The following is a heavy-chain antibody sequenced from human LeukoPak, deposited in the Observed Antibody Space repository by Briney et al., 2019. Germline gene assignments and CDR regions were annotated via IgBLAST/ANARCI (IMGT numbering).Heavy chain of an antibody. CDR3: ARDPIYSSGWYSI. D-gene: IGHD6-19*01. V-gene: IGHV3-66*01. CDR2: IYSGGST. CDR1: GFTVSSNY. J-gene: IGHJ4*02. Sequence: GGSLRLSCAASGFTVSSNYMSWVRQAPGKGLEWVSVIYSGGSTYYADSVKGRFTISRDNSKNTLYLQMNSLRAEDTAVYYCARDPIYSSGWYSIWGQGTLVTVSS.